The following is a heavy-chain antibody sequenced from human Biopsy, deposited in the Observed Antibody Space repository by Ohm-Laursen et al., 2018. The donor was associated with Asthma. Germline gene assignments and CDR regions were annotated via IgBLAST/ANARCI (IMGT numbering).Heavy chain of an antibody. J-gene: IGHJ6*02. CDR2: SDHRGNT. CDR1: GLSSSAYY. V-gene: IGHV4-34*01. CDR3: ARGPEWSGLDI. D-gene: IGHD3-3*01. Sequence: SETLSLTCSIYGLSSSAYYWTWIRQTLGKGLGWIGESDHRGNTNTNATLKSRVTISKAKSANEFSLKMKSVTAADTAIYYCARGPEWSGLDIWGQGTTVTVSS.